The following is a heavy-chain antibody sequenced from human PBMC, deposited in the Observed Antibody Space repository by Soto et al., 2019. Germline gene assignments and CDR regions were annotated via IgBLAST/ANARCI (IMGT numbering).Heavy chain of an antibody. CDR3: ARDRSGSGSYWFDP. J-gene: IGHJ5*02. CDR2: IYYSGST. V-gene: IGHV4-59*01. Sequence: SETLSLTCTVSGGSISSYYWSWIRQPPGKGLEWIGYIYYSGSTNYNPSLKSRVTISVDTSKNQFSLKLSSVTAADTAVYYCARDRSGSGSYWFDPWGQGTLVTVSS. CDR1: GGSISSYY. D-gene: IGHD3-10*01.